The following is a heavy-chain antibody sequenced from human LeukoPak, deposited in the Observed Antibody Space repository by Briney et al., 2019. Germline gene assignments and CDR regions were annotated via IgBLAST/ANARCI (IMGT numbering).Heavy chain of an antibody. D-gene: IGHD2-21*01. V-gene: IGHV4-38-2*02. Sequence: SETLYLTCKVSGFSICSTYDGAGVRHPPGKGLEWIATISYSGNTYYTPSLARRVTISLDTSKNHAPLKRSSVTAADTAVYYCARVIAHVASLDYWGLGTLVAVFS. CDR1: GFSICSTYD. CDR3: ARVIAHVASLDY. CDR2: ISYSGNT. J-gene: IGHJ4*02.